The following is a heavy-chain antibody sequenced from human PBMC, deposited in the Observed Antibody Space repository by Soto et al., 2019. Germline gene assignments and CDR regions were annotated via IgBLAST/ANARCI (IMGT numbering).Heavy chain of an antibody. CDR1: GGSISSYY. Sequence: PSETLSLTCTVSGGSISSYYWSWIRQPPGKGLEWIGYIYKSGSTNYNPTLKSRVTMSVDTSKNQFSLKLSSVTAADTAVYYCARHPTRGFVPRPYYFDYWGQGTLVTVSS. J-gene: IGHJ4*02. D-gene: IGHD6-6*01. V-gene: IGHV4-59*08. CDR3: ARHPTRGFVPRPYYFDY. CDR2: IYKSGST.